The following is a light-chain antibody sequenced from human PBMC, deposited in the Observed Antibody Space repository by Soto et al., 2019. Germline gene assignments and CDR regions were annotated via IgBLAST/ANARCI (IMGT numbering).Light chain of an antibody. CDR3: QQRSNWPPT. J-gene: IGKJ5*01. CDR1: QSVSSY. V-gene: IGKV3-11*01. Sequence: DIVMTQSADSLALSPWERATLSCRASQSVSSYLAWYQQKPGQAPRLLIYDASNRATGIPARFSGSGSGTDFTLTISSLEPEDFAVYYCQQRSNWPPTFGQGTRLEI. CDR2: DAS.